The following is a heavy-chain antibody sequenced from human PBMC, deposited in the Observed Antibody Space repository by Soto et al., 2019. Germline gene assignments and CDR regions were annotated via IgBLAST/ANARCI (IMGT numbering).Heavy chain of an antibody. Sequence: QVQLVQSGAEVKKPGSSMKVFCKASGGTFGSYAINWVRQAPGQGLEWMGGIIPIFDTTNYARKFQGRVTITADESTSTAYMYLSSLRSEDTALYYCARSARGSTRLYYYYGMDVWGQGTTVTVSS. V-gene: IGHV1-69*01. CDR1: GGTFGSYA. CDR3: ARSARGSTRLYYYYGMDV. CDR2: IIPIFDTT. J-gene: IGHJ6*02. D-gene: IGHD2-15*01.